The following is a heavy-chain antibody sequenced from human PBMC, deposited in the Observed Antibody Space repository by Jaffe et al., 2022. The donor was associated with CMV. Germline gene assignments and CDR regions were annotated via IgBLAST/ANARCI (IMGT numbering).Heavy chain of an antibody. CDR1: GFTFSSYG. CDR3: ARDDYYDSSGYRSDAFDI. CDR2: IWYDGSNK. V-gene: IGHV3-33*01. Sequence: QVQLVESGGGVVQPGRSLRLSCAASGFTFSSYGMHWVRQAPGKGLEWVAVIWYDGSNKYYADSVKGRFTISRDNSKNTLYLQMNSLRAEDTAVYYCARDDYYDSSGYRSDAFDIWGQGTMVTVSS. D-gene: IGHD3-22*01. J-gene: IGHJ3*02.